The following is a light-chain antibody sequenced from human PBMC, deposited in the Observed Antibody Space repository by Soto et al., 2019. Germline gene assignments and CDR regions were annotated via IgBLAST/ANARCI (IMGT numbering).Light chain of an antibody. CDR2: GAS. CDR1: QSVSSN. V-gene: IGKV3-15*01. CDR3: QQYNNWPPMT. Sequence: EIVMTQSPATLSVSPGERATLSCRASQSVSSNLAWYQQKPGQAPRLLIYGASTRAPGIPARFSGSGSGTDFTPTITSLQTEDCAVYYCQQYNNWPPMTFGQGTKVEIK. J-gene: IGKJ1*01.